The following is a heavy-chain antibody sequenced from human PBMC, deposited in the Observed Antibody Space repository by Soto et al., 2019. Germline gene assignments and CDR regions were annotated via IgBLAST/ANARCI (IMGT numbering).Heavy chain of an antibody. D-gene: IGHD6-19*01. V-gene: IGHV3-30*18. J-gene: IGHJ4*02. CDR3: AKGGRQWLVTSDFNY. CDR2: VSHDGRNT. CDR1: GFTFSDYA. Sequence: VQLVESGGGVVQPGRSLRLSCAASGFTFSDYAMQWVRQAPGKGLEWVAVVSHDGRNTHYADSVKGRFTIPRDSSKNTVALEMTSLRAEDTAVYYCAKGGRQWLVTSDFNYWGQGALVTVSS.